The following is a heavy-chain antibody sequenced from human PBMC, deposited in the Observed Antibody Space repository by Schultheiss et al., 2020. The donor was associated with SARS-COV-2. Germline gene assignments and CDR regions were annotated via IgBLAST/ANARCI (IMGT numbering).Heavy chain of an antibody. Sequence: ASVKVSCKASGYTFTSYDINWVRQATGQGLEWMGWMNPNSGNTGYAQKFQGRVTMTRNTSISTAYMELSSLRSEDTAVYYCTRAWYYYDSSGYYYDAFDIWGQGTMVTVSS. V-gene: IGHV1-8*01. CDR2: MNPNSGNT. CDR3: TRAWYYYDSSGYYYDAFDI. CDR1: GYTFTSYD. D-gene: IGHD3-22*01. J-gene: IGHJ3*02.